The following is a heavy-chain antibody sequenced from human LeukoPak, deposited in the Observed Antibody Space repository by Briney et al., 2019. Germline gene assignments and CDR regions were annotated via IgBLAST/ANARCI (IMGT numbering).Heavy chain of an antibody. CDR1: GGTFSSYA. D-gene: IGHD3-10*01. CDR3: ARADRPGAFDI. Sequence: SVKVSCMASGGTFSSYAISWVRQAPGQGLEWMGGIIPIFGTANYAQKFQGRVTITADKSTSTAHMELSSLRSEDTAVYYCARADRPGAFDIWGQGTMVTVSS. J-gene: IGHJ3*02. CDR2: IIPIFGTA. V-gene: IGHV1-69*06.